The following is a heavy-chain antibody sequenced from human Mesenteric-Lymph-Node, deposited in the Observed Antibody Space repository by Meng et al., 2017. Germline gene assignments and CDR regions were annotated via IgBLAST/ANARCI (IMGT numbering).Heavy chain of an antibody. D-gene: IGHD2-2*01. J-gene: IGHJ4*02. CDR3: TSSPAAKDY. CDR1: GFTFSGSA. Sequence: ETLSLTCAASGFTFSGSAMHWVRQASGKGLEWVGRIRSKANSYATAYAASVKGRFTISRDDSKNTAYLQMNSLKTEDTAVYYCTSSPAAKDYWGQGTLVTVSS. CDR2: IRSKANSYAT. V-gene: IGHV3-73*01.